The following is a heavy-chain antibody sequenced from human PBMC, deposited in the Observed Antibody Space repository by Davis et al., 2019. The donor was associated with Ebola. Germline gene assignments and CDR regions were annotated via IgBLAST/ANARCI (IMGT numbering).Heavy chain of an antibody. CDR1: GFTFSSYA. CDR2: ISGSGGST. J-gene: IGHJ4*02. Sequence: GGSLRLSCAASGFTFSSYAMSWVRQAPGKGLEWVSAISGSGGSTYYADSVKGRFTISRDNAKNTLYLQMNSLRVEDTAIYYCARDLDWVVYDYWGQGTLVTVSS. V-gene: IGHV3-23*01. CDR3: ARDLDWVVYDY. D-gene: IGHD1-1*01.